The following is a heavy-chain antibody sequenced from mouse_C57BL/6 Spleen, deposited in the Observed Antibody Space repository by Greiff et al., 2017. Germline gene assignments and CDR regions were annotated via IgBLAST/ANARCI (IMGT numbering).Heavy chain of an antibody. CDR2: FYPGSGSI. J-gene: IGHJ3*01. CDR1: GYTFTEYT. V-gene: IGHV1-62-2*01. CDR3: ARHEDRGNGNFFAWFAY. D-gene: IGHD2-1*01. Sequence: VMLVESGAELVKPGASVKLSCKASGYTFTEYTIHWVKQRSGQGLEWIGWFYPGSGSIKYNEKFKDKATLTADKSSSTVYMELSRLTSEDSAVYFCARHEDRGNGNFFAWFAYWGQGTLVTVSA.